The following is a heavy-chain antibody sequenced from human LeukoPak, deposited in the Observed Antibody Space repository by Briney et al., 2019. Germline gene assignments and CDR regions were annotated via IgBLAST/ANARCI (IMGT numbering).Heavy chain of an antibody. CDR3: ARDSEIVGFDY. J-gene: IGHJ4*02. Sequence: SQTLSLTCTVSGGSISSGDYYWSWIRQPPGKGLEWIEYIYYSGSTYYNPSLKSRVTISVDTSKNQFSLKLSSVTAADTAVYYCARDSEIVGFDYWGQGTLVTVSS. V-gene: IGHV4-30-4*01. CDR2: IYYSGST. CDR1: GGSISSGDYY. D-gene: IGHD3-22*01.